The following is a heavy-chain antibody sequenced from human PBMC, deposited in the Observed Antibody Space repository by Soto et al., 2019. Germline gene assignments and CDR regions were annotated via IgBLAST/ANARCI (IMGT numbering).Heavy chain of an antibody. CDR3: ARDFHDSSLDY. V-gene: IGHV4-4*02. CDR1: GGSISSGNW. J-gene: IGHJ4*02. Sequence: QVQLQESGPGLVGPSGTLSLTCAVSGGSISSGNWWAWVRQPPGKGLEWIGEIYLSGSTNYNPSLKSRVSISVDKSKNQFSLKLTSVTAADTAVYYCARDFHDSSLDYWGQGTLVTVSS. D-gene: IGHD3-22*01. CDR2: IYLSGST.